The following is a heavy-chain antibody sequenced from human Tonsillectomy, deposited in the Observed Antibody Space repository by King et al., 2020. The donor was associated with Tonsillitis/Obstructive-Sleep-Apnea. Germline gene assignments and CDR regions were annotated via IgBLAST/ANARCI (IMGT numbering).Heavy chain of an antibody. CDR3: VKGGDVGVVAAAHPWYYYGMDV. CDR2: ISSNGGST. V-gene: IGHV3-64D*06. D-gene: IGHD2-15*01. Sequence: VQLVESGGGLVQPGGSLRLSCSASGFTFSSYAMHWVRQAPGKGLEYVSAISSNGGSTYYADSVKGRFTISRDNSKNTLYLQMSSLRAEDTAVYYCVKGGDVGVVAAAHPWYYYGMDVWGQGATVTVS. CDR1: GFTFSSYA. J-gene: IGHJ6*02.